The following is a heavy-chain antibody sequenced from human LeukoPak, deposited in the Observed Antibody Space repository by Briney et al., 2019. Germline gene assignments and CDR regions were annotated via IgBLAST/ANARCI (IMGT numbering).Heavy chain of an antibody. CDR2: MNPNSGNT. D-gene: IGHD3-3*01. Sequence: ASVKVSCKASGYTLRSYGINWVRQATGQGLEWMGWMNPNSGNTGYAQKLQGRVTMTTDTSTSTAYMELRSLRSDDTAVYYCARVPHYDFWSGYSWWGQGTLVTVSS. CDR1: GYTLRSYG. CDR3: ARVPHYDFWSGYSW. J-gene: IGHJ4*02. V-gene: IGHV1-18*01.